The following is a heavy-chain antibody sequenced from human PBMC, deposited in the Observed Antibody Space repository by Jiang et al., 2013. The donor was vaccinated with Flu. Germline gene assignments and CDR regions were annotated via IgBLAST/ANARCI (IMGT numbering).Heavy chain of an antibody. D-gene: IGHD7-27*01. CDR3: ARTNWGPWYFDL. V-gene: IGHV4-59*01. J-gene: IGHJ2*01. Sequence: LKSRVTISVDTSKNQFSLKLSSVTAADTAVYYCARTNWGPWYFDLWGRGTLVTVSS.